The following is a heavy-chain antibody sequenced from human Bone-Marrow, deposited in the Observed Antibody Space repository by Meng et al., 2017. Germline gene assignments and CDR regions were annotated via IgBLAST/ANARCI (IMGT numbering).Heavy chain of an antibody. CDR1: GGSLSSGGYS. CDR2: IYHSGST. CDR3: ARARTTNQSKYRNAYNWFDP. D-gene: IGHD2/OR15-2a*01. V-gene: IGHV4-30-2*01. Sequence: QLQLQESGSGLVKPSQTLSLTCAVPGGSLSSGGYSWSWIRQPPGKGLEWIGYIYHSGSTHYNPSLKSRVIMSVDTSKNQFSLKLYSVTAADTAVYYCARARTTNQSKYRNAYNWFDPWGQGTLVTVSS. J-gene: IGHJ5*02.